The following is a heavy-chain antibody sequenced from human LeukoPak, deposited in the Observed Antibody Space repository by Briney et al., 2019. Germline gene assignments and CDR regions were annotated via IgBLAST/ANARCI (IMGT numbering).Heavy chain of an antibody. CDR2: INGDGSEK. CDR1: GFVFRTNW. Sequence: PGGSLRLSCAASGFVFRTNWMSWVRQAPGKGLEWVANINGDGSEKYYGDSVKGRFTISRDNVKNSLFLQMNRLRVEDTAVYFCARGGHWLVPWGQGAMVAVSS. J-gene: IGHJ5*02. CDR3: ARGGHWLVP. V-gene: IGHV3-7*01.